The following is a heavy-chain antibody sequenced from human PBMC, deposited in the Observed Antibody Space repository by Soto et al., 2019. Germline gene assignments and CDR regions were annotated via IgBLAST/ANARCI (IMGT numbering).Heavy chain of an antibody. Sequence: GGSLRLSCAASGFTFSSYGMHWVRQAPGKGLEWVAVISYDGSNKYYADSVKGRFTISRDNSKNTLYLQMNSLRAEDTAVYYCAKGFRSKNYYFDYWGQGTLVTVSS. V-gene: IGHV3-30*18. CDR1: GFTFSSYG. J-gene: IGHJ4*02. CDR3: AKGFRSKNYYFDY. CDR2: ISYDGSNK.